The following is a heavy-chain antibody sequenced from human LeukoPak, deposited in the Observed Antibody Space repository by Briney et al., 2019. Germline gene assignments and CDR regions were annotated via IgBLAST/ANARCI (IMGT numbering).Heavy chain of an antibody. Sequence: GGSLRLSCAAAGFTFSSYGMHWVRQAPGKGLELVAFIRYDGSNKYYADSVKGRFTISRDNSKNTLYLQMNSLRAEDTAVYYCAKEREHCSSTSCLYYFDYWGQGTLVTVSS. J-gene: IGHJ4*02. D-gene: IGHD2-2*01. CDR2: IRYDGSNK. CDR3: AKEREHCSSTSCLYYFDY. CDR1: GFTFSSYG. V-gene: IGHV3-30*02.